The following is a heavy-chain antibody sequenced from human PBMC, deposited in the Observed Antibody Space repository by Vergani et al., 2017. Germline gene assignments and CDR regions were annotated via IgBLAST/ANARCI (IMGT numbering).Heavy chain of an antibody. D-gene: IGHD2-2*01. Sequence: QVQLQESGPGLVKPSQTLSLTCTVSGGSISSGSYYWSWIRQPAGKGLEWIGRIYTSGSTNYNPSLKSRVTMSVDTSKNQFSLKLSSVTAADTAVYYCARRLVVPAARDLTDAFDIWGQGTMVTVS. CDR1: GGSISSGSYY. CDR2: IYTSGST. V-gene: IGHV4-61*02. J-gene: IGHJ3*02. CDR3: ARRLVVPAARDLTDAFDI.